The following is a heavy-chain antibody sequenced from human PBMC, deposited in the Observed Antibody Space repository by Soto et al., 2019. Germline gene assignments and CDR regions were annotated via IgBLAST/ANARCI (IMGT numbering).Heavy chain of an antibody. J-gene: IGHJ4*02. CDR2: IYYSGTT. D-gene: IGHD2-8*01. CDR1: GGSVSSGGYY. V-gene: IGHV4-31*11. CDR3: ARRAXPQCINGVCHKDGFWDY. Sequence: SETLSLTCAVSGGSVSSGGYYWSWIRQHPGTGLEWIGYIYYSGTTYFNPSLKSRASISLDTSKNEFSLKLTSVTAADTAVYYCARRAXPQCINGVCHKDGFWDYWGQGALVTVSS.